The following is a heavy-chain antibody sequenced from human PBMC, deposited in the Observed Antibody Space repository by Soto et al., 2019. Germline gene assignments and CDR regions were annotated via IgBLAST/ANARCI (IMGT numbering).Heavy chain of an antibody. D-gene: IGHD3-10*01. J-gene: IGHJ4*02. CDR3: ARDRYARDHRWYGEWFVY. V-gene: IGHV1-18*01. CDR2: ISAYNGNT. CDR1: GYTFTSYG. Sequence: ASVKVSCKASGYTFTSYGISWVRQAPGQGLEWMGWISAYNGNTNYAQKLQGRVTMTTDTSTSTAYMELRSLRSDDTAVYYCARDRYARDHRWYGEWFVYWGQGTLVTVSS.